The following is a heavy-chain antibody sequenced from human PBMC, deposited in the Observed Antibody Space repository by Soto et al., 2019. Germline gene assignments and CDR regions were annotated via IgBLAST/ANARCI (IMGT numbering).Heavy chain of an antibody. V-gene: IGHV2-5*02. CDR1: GFSLSTSGVG. CDR3: AHSGDFDWYEKGYCMDV. Sequence: QITLKESGPTLVKPTQTLTLTCTVSGFSLSTSGVGVGWIRQPPGKALEWLALIYWDDDKRYSPSLKSRLTITKDTSKNQVVLTMTSMDAVDTATYYCAHSGDFDWYEKGYCMDVWGKGTTVTVSS. D-gene: IGHD3-9*01. J-gene: IGHJ6*03. CDR2: IYWDDDK.